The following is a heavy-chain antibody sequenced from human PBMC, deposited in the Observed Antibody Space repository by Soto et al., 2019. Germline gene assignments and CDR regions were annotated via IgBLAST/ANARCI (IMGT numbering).Heavy chain of an antibody. Sequence: PSETLSLTCTGSGGSISSYYWSWIRQPPGKGLEWIGYIYYSGSTNCNPSLKSRFTISVDTSKNQFSLKLSSVTAADTAVYYCARGRGYCSSTSCYAGIYYYGMDVWGQGTMDTVSS. CDR3: ARGRGYCSSTSCYAGIYYYGMDV. CDR1: GGSISSYY. J-gene: IGHJ6*02. V-gene: IGHV4-59*12. CDR2: IYYSGST. D-gene: IGHD2-2*01.